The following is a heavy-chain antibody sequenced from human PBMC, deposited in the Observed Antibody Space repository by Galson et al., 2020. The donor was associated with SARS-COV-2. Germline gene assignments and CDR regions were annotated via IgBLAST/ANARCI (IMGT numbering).Heavy chain of an antibody. Sequence: ETSETLSLTCTVSGGSISSGGYYWSWIRQHPGKGLEWIGYLYYSGSTYYNPSLKSRVTISVDTSKNQFSLKLSSVTAADPAVYYCARYYLAARGAFDIWGQGTMVTVSS. CDR3: ARYYLAARGAFDI. V-gene: IGHV4-31*03. J-gene: IGHJ3*02. CDR1: GGSISSGGYY. D-gene: IGHD3-10*01. CDR2: LYYSGST.